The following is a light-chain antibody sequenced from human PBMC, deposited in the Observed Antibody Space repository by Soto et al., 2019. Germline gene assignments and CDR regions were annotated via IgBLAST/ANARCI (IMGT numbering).Light chain of an antibody. CDR2: GAS. V-gene: IGKV3-20*01. J-gene: IGKJ1*01. CDR1: QSVSSSY. CDR3: QQYGSSPWT. Sequence: IVLTQSPGTLSLSPGERSTPSCSSSQSVSSSYLAWYQQKPGQAPRLLIYGASSRATGIPDRFSGSGSGTDFTLTISRLEPEDFAVYYCQQYGSSPWTFGQGTKVDIK.